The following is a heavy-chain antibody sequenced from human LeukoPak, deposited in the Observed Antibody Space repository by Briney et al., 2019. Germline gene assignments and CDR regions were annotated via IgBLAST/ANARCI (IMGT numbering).Heavy chain of an antibody. V-gene: IGHV3-66*01. CDR1: GFTVSNNY. CDR2: IYSGGST. J-gene: IGHJ3*02. Sequence: PGGSLRLSCAASGFTVSNNYMSWVRQAPGKGLEWVSLIYSGGSTSYADSVKGRFTISRDNSKNTLYLQMNSLRAEDTAVYYCARDWQLVLDAFDIWGQGTMVTVSS. CDR3: ARDWQLVLDAFDI. D-gene: IGHD6-6*01.